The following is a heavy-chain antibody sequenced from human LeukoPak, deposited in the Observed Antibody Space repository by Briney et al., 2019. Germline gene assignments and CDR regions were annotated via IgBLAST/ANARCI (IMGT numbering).Heavy chain of an antibody. J-gene: IGHJ4*02. CDR3: ASSTYYYDSSGYYDY. CDR2: TYYRSKLYN. Sequence: SQTLSLTCAISGDSFSSNSAAWNWIRQSPSRGLEWLGRTYYRSKLYNDYAVSVKSRITINPDTSKNQFSLQLNSVTPEDTAVYYCASSTYYYDSSGYYDYWGQGTLVTVSS. D-gene: IGHD3-22*01. CDR1: GDSFSSNSAA. V-gene: IGHV6-1*01.